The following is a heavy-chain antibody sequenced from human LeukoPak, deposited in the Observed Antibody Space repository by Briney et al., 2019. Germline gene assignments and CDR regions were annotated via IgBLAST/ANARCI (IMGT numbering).Heavy chain of an antibody. V-gene: IGHV3-23*01. CDR3: ANEIRPHDY. Sequence: PGGSLRLSCEASDFDFSSQAMTWVSQASGKGLEWLSAISISGTKTYYGDSVKGRFFISGDDSKNTLYLHMNSLRVGDTGIYYCANEIRPHDYLGQGTLVTVAS. J-gene: IGHJ4*02. D-gene: IGHD4-17*01. CDR1: DFDFSSQA. CDR2: ISISGTKT.